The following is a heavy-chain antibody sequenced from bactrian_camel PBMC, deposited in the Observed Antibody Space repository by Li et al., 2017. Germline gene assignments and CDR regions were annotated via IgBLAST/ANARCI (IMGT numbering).Heavy chain of an antibody. V-gene: IGHV3S9*01. CDR1: EYVLSRYP. D-gene: IGHD1*01. J-gene: IGHJ4*01. CDR3: AAKRSQTSLYCNAGRMVGSYAY. Sequence: HVQLVESGGGSVQAGGSLRLSCQMSEYVLSRYPTYSMGWFRQIPGKDREGVATIDSDDTTSYADAVKGRFTISQDNAKNVMSLEMNDLKAEDTGMYYCAAKRSQTSLYCNAGRMVGSYAYWGQGTQVTVS. CDR2: IDSDDTT.